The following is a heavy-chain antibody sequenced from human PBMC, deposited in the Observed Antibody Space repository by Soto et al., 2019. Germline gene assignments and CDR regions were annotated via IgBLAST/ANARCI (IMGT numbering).Heavy chain of an antibody. V-gene: IGHV3-53*01. CDR1: GFTVSTNH. J-gene: IGHJ4*02. CDR3: ATEGIAARLVY. CDR2: IYSGGST. D-gene: IGHD6-6*01. Sequence: GGSLRLSCAASGFTVSTNHMSWVRQAPGKGLEWVSVIYSGGSTYYADSVKGRFTISRDNSKNTLYLQMNSLRAEDTAVYYCATEGIAARLVYWGQGTLVTVSS.